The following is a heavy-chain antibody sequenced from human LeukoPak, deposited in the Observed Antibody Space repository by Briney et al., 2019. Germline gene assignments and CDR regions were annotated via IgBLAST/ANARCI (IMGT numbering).Heavy chain of an antibody. V-gene: IGHV1-2*02. CDR1: GYTFTDNY. CDR3: ARVLPSDF. J-gene: IGHJ4*02. Sequence: GASVKVSCKASGYTFTDNYIHWVRQAPGQGLEWMGWIDPNSGGTNYAQRFQGRVAMTRDTSISTGYMELYSLRSDDTAVYYCARVLPSDFWGQGTLVTVSS. CDR2: IDPNSGGT.